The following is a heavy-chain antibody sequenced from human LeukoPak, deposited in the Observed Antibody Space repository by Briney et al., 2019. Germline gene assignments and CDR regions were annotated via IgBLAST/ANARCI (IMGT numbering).Heavy chain of an antibody. CDR3: ARVAPYSSGWYSFDY. Sequence: PGRSLRLSCAASGFTFNIYGVHWVRQAPGTGLEWVAVIWYDGSDKYYADSVKGRFTISRDNSENTLYLQMSSLRVEDTAVYYCARVAPYSSGWYSFDYWGQGTLVTVSS. J-gene: IGHJ4*02. CDR2: IWYDGSDK. V-gene: IGHV3-33*08. CDR1: GFTFNIYG. D-gene: IGHD6-19*01.